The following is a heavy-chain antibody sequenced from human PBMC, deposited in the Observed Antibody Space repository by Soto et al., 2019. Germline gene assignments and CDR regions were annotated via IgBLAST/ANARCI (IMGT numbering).Heavy chain of an antibody. Sequence: PSETLSLTCTVSGGSITSSIYHWAWIRQPPTKGLEWIGNIYYRGSTYYNPSLNSRVTISVDTSKNQFSLTLTSVTAADTAVYFCARLGRDGALVLLDHWGQGILVTVSS. CDR1: GGSITSSIYH. J-gene: IGHJ4*02. D-gene: IGHD3-10*01. CDR3: ARLGRDGALVLLDH. V-gene: IGHV4-39*01. CDR2: IYYRGST.